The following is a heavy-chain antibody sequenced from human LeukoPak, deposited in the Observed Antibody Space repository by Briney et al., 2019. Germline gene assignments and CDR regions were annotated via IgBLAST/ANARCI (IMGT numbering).Heavy chain of an antibody. Sequence: GGSLRLSCAASGFTVSSNYMSWVRQAPGKGLEWVSVIYSGGSTYYADSVKGRFTISRDNSKNTLYLQMNSLRAEDTAVYYCARVPGTEAFDIWGQGTMVIVSS. CDR2: IYSGGST. D-gene: IGHD6-13*01. V-gene: IGHV3-53*01. CDR1: GFTVSSNY. J-gene: IGHJ3*02. CDR3: ARVPGTEAFDI.